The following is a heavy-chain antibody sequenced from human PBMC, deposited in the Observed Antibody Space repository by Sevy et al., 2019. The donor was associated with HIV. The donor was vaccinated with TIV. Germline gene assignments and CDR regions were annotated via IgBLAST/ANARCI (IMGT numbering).Heavy chain of an antibody. J-gene: IGHJ6*02. CDR2: INPNGGVT. CDR1: GYMFTDYY. Sequence: ASVKVSCKASGYMFTDYYIHWVRQAPGQGLEWMAWINPNGGVTNYAQRFQGEVTVTRDTSISTAYMELSRLRSDDTAIYYYGRLTTMPTSDLYGMDVWGQGTSVTVSS. CDR3: GRLTTMPTSDLYGMDV. D-gene: IGHD4-17*01. V-gene: IGHV1-2*02.